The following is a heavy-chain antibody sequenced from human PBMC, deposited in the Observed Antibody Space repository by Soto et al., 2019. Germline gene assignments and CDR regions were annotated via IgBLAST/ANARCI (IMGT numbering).Heavy chain of an antibody. V-gene: IGHV4-30-4*01. CDR3: ARVSRSDAFDI. CDR1: GGSIISGDYY. CDR2: IYYSGST. Sequence: QVQLQESGPGLVKPSQTLSLTCTVSGGSIISGDYYWSWIRQPPGKGLEWIGYIYYSGSTYYNPSLKSRVTISVDTSKNQFSLKVSSVTAADTAVYYCARVSRSDAFDIWGQGTMVNVSS. J-gene: IGHJ3*02.